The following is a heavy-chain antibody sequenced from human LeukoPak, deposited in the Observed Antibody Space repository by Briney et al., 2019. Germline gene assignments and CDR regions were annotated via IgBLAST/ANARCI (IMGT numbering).Heavy chain of an antibody. J-gene: IGHJ4*02. CDR1: GDSFTSYY. CDR2: INPSGGST. CDR3: ARGGGIGNSLLDY. Sequence: ASVKVSCKASGDSFTSYYMHWVRQAPGQGLEWMGIINPSGGSTSYAQKFQGRVTMTRDMSTSTVYMELSSLRSEDTAVYYCARGGGIGNSLLDYWGQGTLVTVSS. D-gene: IGHD4-23*01. V-gene: IGHV1-46*01.